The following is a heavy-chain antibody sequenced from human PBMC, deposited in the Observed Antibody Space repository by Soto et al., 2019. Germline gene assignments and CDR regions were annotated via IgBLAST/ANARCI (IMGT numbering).Heavy chain of an antibody. CDR1: VGSFSSFC. V-gene: IGHV4-59*01. Sequence: QVQLQESGPGLVKPSETLSLTCIVSVGSFSSFCWSWIRQPPGKGLEWIGYICYSDITNYNPSLNSRVSISVDTPKNQFSLKLSSVTAADTGVYYCAIGDYMNSWINCHYDYWGQGALVTVSS. CDR3: AIGDYMNSWINCHYDY. D-gene: IGHD6-13*01. CDR2: ICYSDIT. J-gene: IGHJ4*02.